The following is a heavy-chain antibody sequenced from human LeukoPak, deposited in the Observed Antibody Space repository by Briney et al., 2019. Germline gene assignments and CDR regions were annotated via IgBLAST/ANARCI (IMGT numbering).Heavy chain of an antibody. CDR1: GGSISSGSYY. D-gene: IGHD2-15*01. CDR2: IYTSGST. V-gene: IGHV4-61*02. CDR3: ARAQTCSGGSCYSWYYYYYMDV. Sequence: SQTLSLTCTVSGGSISSGSYYWSWIRQPAGKGLEWIGRIYTSGSTNYNPSLKSRVTISVDTSKNQFSLKLSSVTAADTAMYYCARAQTCSGGSCYSWYYYYYMDVWGKGTTVTVSS. J-gene: IGHJ6*03.